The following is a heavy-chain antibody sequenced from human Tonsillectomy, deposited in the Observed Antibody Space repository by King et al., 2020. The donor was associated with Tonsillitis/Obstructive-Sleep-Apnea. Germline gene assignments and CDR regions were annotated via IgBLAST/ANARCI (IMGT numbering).Heavy chain of an antibody. CDR1: GGSISSSSDY. J-gene: IGHJ4*02. CDR3: ARLGGIAAAVTDY. CDR2: IYYSGST. Sequence: QLQESGPGLVEPSETLSLTCSVSGGSISSSSDYWGWIRQPPGKGLEWIGSIYYSGSTYYNPSLKSRVTISVDTSKNQFSLKLSSVTAADTAVYYCARLGGIAAAVTDYWGQGTLVTVSS. D-gene: IGHD6-13*01. V-gene: IGHV4-39*01.